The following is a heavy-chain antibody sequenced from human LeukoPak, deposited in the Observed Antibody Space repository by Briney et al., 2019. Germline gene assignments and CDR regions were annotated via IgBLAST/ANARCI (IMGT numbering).Heavy chain of an antibody. Sequence: GGSLRLSCAASGFTFSSYGMHWVRQAPGKGLEWVAVISYDGSSKYYADSVKGRFTISRDNSKNTLYLQMNSLRAEDTAVYYCAKVDDISAVFDYWGQGTLVTVSS. CDR3: AKVDDISAVFDY. J-gene: IGHJ4*02. V-gene: IGHV3-30*18. D-gene: IGHD3-9*01. CDR1: GFTFSSYG. CDR2: ISYDGSSK.